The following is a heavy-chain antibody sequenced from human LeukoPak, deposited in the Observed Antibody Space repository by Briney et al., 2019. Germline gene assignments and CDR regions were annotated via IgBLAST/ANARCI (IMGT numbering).Heavy chain of an antibody. D-gene: IGHD2-2*01. J-gene: IGHJ4*02. CDR2: INHSGST. CDR3: ATSPDQLLDY. CDR1: GGSMRRDTDY. V-gene: IGHV4-39*07. Sequence: PSETLSLTCTVSGGSMRRDTDYWVWVRQPPGKGLEWIGEINHSGSTNYNPSLKSRVTISVDTSKNQFSLKLSSVTAADTAVYYCATSPDQLLDYWGQGTLVTVSS.